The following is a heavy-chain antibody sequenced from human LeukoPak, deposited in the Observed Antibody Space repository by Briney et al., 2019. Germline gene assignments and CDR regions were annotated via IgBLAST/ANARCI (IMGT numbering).Heavy chain of an antibody. V-gene: IGHV4-61*01. J-gene: IGHJ4*02. Sequence: PSETLSLTCTVSGGSVSSGSYYWSWIRQPPGKGLEWIGYIYYSGSTNYNPSLKSRVTISVDTSKNQFSLKLSSVTAADTAVYYCASGPTPNGNPPFYYWGQGTLVTVSS. CDR1: GGSVSSGSYY. D-gene: IGHD1-14*01. CDR3: ASGPTPNGNPPFYY. CDR2: IYYSGST.